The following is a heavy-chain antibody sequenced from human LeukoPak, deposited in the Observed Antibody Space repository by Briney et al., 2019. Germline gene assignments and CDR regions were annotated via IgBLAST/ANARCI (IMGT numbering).Heavy chain of an antibody. J-gene: IGHJ5*02. V-gene: IGHV5-51*01. CDR1: GYSFMTYW. CDR3: ARLRYCTGGSCYSPLAWFDP. Sequence: GESLKISCQASGYSFMTYWIGWVRQMPGKGLEWMAIIYPGDSDTRYSPSFRGQVTISADKSISTAYLQWSSLKASDTAMYYCARLRYCTGGSCYSPLAWFDPWGQGTLVTVSS. D-gene: IGHD2-15*01. CDR2: IYPGDSDT.